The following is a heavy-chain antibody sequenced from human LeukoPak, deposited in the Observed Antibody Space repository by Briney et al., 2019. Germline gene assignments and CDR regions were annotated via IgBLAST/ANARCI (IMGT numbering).Heavy chain of an antibody. J-gene: IGHJ1*01. CDR3: VKEGWGVTKYFQH. CDR1: GFTFSNYN. Sequence: GGSLRLSCAASGFTFSNYNMNWVRQAPGKGLEWVSYISSGSSYIYYADSVKGRFTISRDNAKNSLFLQMNSLRAEDTAVYYCVKEGWGVTKYFQHWGQGTLVTVSS. CDR2: ISSGSSYI. D-gene: IGHD2-21*02. V-gene: IGHV3-21*01.